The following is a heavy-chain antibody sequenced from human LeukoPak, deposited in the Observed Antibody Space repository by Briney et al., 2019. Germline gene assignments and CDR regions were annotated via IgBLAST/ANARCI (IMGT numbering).Heavy chain of an antibody. V-gene: IGHV3-21*01. CDR2: ISSSSRYI. D-gene: IGHD2-15*01. CDR3: ARDSPGWIGY. J-gene: IGHJ4*02. CDR1: GFTFSSYS. Sequence: GGSLRLSCAASGFTFSSYSMNWVRQAPGKGLEWVSSISSSSRYIYYADSVKGRFTISRDNAKNSLYLQKNSLRAEDTAVYYCARDSPGWIGYWGQGTLVTVSS.